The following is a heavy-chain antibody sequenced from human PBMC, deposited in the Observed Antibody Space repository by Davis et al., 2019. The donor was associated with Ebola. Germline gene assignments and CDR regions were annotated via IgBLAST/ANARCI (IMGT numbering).Heavy chain of an antibody. Sequence: GESLKIPCAGSGFTFNSYWMSWVRQAPGKGLEWVANIKKDESEKYYVDSVKGRFTISRDNAKNSLYLQMSSLRAEDTAVYYCARGFCSSTSCYGNWFDPWGRGTLVTVSS. J-gene: IGHJ5*02. CDR3: ARGFCSSTSCYGNWFDP. D-gene: IGHD2-2*01. CDR1: GFTFNSYW. CDR2: IKKDESEK. V-gene: IGHV3-7*01.